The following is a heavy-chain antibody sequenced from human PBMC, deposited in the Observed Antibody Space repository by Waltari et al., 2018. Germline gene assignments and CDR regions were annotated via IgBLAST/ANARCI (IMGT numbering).Heavy chain of an antibody. CDR1: GFTFSSYG. D-gene: IGHD4-4*01. V-gene: IGHV3-33*01. Sequence: QVQLVESGGGVVQPGRSLRLSCAASGFTFSSYGMHWVRQAPGKGLEWVAVIWYDGSNKYYADSVKGRFTISRDNSKNTLYLQMNSLRAEDTAVYYCARDAAAYSNYRSLLHPFDYWGQGTLVTVSS. CDR2: IWYDGSNK. J-gene: IGHJ4*02. CDR3: ARDAAAYSNYRSLLHPFDY.